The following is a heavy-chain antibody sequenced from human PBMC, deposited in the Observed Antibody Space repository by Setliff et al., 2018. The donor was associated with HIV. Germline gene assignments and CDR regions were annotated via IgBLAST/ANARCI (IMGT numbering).Heavy chain of an antibody. Sequence: GSSVKVSCKTSGYTFTAFYIHWVRQAPGQGLEWMGRIHPNSGGTASPQKFQGRVAMTRETSISTAYMELRSLRPDDTAVYYCVRNPHPTVVVPRDSHYYSMNIWGKGTTVTVSS. CDR2: IHPNSGGT. CDR3: VRNPHPTVVVPRDSHYYSMNI. CDR1: GYTFTAFY. D-gene: IGHD2-21*01. V-gene: IGHV1-2*06. J-gene: IGHJ6*03.